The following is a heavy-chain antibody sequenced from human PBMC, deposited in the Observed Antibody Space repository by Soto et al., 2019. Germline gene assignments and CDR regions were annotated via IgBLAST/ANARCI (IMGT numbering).Heavy chain of an antibody. CDR3: ARQGYLDYGDYVSNYYYYYYMDV. CDR1: GGSISSYY. Sequence: QVQLQESGPGLVKPSETLSLTCTVSGGSISSYYWSWIRQPPGKGLEWIGYIYYSGSTNYNPSLKSRVTISVDTSKNQFSLKLSSVTAADTAVYYCARQGYLDYGDYVSNYYYYYYMDVWGKGTTVTVSS. D-gene: IGHD4-17*01. CDR2: IYYSGST. J-gene: IGHJ6*03. V-gene: IGHV4-59*08.